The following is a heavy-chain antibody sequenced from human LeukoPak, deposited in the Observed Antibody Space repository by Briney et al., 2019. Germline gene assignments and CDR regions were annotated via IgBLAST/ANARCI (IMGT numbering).Heavy chain of an antibody. CDR2: ISSGSNYI. Sequence: PGGSLRLSCAASGFTFSSYSMVWVRQASGKGLEWVSSISSGSNYIYYADSVKGRFTISRDNARTSLYLQMNSLRAEDTAVYYCARDKAQDSVYYGMDVWGQGTTVTVSS. CDR3: ARDKAQDSVYYGMDV. V-gene: IGHV3-21*06. J-gene: IGHJ6*02. CDR1: GFTFSSYS. D-gene: IGHD6-6*01.